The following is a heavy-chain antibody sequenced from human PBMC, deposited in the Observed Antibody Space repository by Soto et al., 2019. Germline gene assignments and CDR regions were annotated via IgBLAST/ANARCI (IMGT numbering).Heavy chain of an antibody. CDR2: ISGSGGTT. CDR1: GFTFSSYA. D-gene: IGHD6-25*01. Sequence: ESGGGLVQPGRSLRLSCAASGFTFSSYAMSWVRQAPGKGLEWVSAISGSGGTTYYAASVKGRFIISRDNSKNTLFLQMNSLRAEDTAVYYCAKFFVETGGSSGWPWTFHYWGQGTLVTVSS. CDR3: AKFFVETGGSSGWPWTFHY. J-gene: IGHJ4*02. V-gene: IGHV3-23*01.